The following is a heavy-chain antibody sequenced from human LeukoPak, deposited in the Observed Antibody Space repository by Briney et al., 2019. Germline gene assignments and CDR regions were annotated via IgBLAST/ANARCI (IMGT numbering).Heavy chain of an antibody. CDR1: GFTFSSYS. V-gene: IGHV3-48*04. D-gene: IGHD3-3*01. CDR3: ARERTYYDFWSGSY. J-gene: IGHJ4*02. CDR2: ISSSGSTI. Sequence: GGSLRLSCAASGFTFSSYSMNWVRQAPGKGLEWVSYISSSGSTIYYADSVKGRFTISRDNAKNSLYLQMNSLRAEDTAVYYCARERTYYDFWSGSYWGQGTLVTVSS.